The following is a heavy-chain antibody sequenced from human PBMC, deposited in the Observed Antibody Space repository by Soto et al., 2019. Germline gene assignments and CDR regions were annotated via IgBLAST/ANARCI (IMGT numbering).Heavy chain of an antibody. CDR2: ISGSGGST. V-gene: IGHV3-23*01. CDR3: AKDTTGFGVVIFNFDY. J-gene: IGHJ4*02. CDR1: GFTFSSYA. Sequence: GGSLRLSCAASGFTFSSYAMSWVRQAPGKGLGWVSAISGSGGSTYYADSVKGRFTISRDNSKNTLYLQMNSLRAEDTAVYYCAKDTTGFGVVIFNFDYWGQGTLVTVYS. D-gene: IGHD3-3*01.